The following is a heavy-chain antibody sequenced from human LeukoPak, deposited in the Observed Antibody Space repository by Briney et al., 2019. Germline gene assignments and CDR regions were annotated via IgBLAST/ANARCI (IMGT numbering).Heavy chain of an antibody. J-gene: IGHJ5*02. D-gene: IGHD1-26*01. CDR3: ARDHSGSQHWFDP. V-gene: IGHV1-46*01. CDR2: INPSVGST. Sequence: ASVKVSCKASGYTFTTYYVHWVRQAPGQGLEWMGVINPSVGSTSYAQKFQGRVTMTSDTSTSTVYMEMSSLRSEDTAVYYCARDHSGSQHWFDPWGQGTLVTVSS. CDR1: GYTFTTYY.